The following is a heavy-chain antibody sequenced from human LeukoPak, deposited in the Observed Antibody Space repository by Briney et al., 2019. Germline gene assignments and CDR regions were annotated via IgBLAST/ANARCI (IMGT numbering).Heavy chain of an antibody. J-gene: IGHJ4*02. Sequence: GESLEISCQGSGYTFSTYWIAWVRQMPGKGLEYMGTIYPDDSHTRYSPSFQGQVTMSVDKSISTAYLQWTTLQASDTALYFCARRSNRGYPYWGQGTLVTVSS. CDR2: IYPDDSHT. CDR3: ARRSNRGYPY. V-gene: IGHV5-51*01. CDR1: GYTFSTYW. D-gene: IGHD3-22*01.